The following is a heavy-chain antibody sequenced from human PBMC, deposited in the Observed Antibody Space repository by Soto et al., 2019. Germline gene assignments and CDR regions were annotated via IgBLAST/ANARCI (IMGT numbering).Heavy chain of an antibody. J-gene: IGHJ4*02. Sequence: PGGSLRLSCAASGFTFTRYSMNWVRQAPGKGLEWVSAISSSGGTTHYADSVKGRFIISRDNSKNTLYLQMNSLRAEDTAVYYCAKPGYLEQWLVRGYFDYWGQGAMVTVSS. V-gene: IGHV3-23*01. CDR2: ISSSGGTT. CDR3: AKPGYLEQWLVRGYFDY. CDR1: GFTFTRYS. D-gene: IGHD6-19*01.